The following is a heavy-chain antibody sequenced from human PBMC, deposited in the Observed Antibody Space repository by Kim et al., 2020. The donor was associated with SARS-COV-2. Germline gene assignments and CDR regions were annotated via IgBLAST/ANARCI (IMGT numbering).Heavy chain of an antibody. CDR2: IVVGSGNT. J-gene: IGHJ4*02. CDR1: GFTFTSSA. CDR3: AADRNYYGSGSYYNGLVMLGY. V-gene: IGHV1-58*01. Sequence: SVKVSCKASGFTFTSSAVQWVRQARGQRLEWIGWIVVGSGNTNYAQKFQERVTITRDMSTSTAYMELSSLRSEDTAVYYCAADRNYYGSGSYYNGLVMLGYWGQGTLVTVSS. D-gene: IGHD3-10*01.